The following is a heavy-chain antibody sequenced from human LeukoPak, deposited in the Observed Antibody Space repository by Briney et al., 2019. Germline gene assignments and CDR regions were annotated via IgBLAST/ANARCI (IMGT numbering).Heavy chain of an antibody. CDR2: IIPIFGTA. CDR1: GGTFNSYA. Sequence: ASVKVSCKASGGTFNSYAISWVRQAPGQGLEWMGGIIPIFGTANYAQRFQGRVTITADESTSTAYMELSSLRSEDTAVYYCARDSHSGSYYGGGAFDIWGQGTMVTVSS. CDR3: ARDSHSGSYYGGGAFDI. D-gene: IGHD1-26*01. J-gene: IGHJ3*02. V-gene: IGHV1-69*13.